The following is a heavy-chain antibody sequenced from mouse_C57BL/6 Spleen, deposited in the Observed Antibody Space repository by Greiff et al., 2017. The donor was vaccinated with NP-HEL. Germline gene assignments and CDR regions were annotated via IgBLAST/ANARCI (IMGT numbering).Heavy chain of an antibody. Sequence: EVQVVESGGDLVKPGGSLKLSCAASGFTFSSYGMSWVRQTPDKRLEWVATISSGGSYTYYPDSVKGRFTISRDNAKNTLYLQMSSLKSEDTAMYYCARQYYYGSSYENWYFDVWGTRTTVTVSS. CDR3: ARQYYYGSSYENWYFDV. J-gene: IGHJ1*03. D-gene: IGHD1-1*01. CDR1: GFTFSSYG. CDR2: ISSGGSYT. V-gene: IGHV5-6*01.